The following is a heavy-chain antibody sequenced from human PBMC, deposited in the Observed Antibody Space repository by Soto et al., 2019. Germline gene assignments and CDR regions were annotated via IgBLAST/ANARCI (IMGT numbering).Heavy chain of an antibody. D-gene: IGHD2-2*02. CDR2: IVVGSGNT. V-gene: IGHV1-58*02. J-gene: IGHJ6*02. CDR3: AADGGYCSSTSCYMSYYYGMDV. Sequence: SVKVSCKASGGTFSSYAISWVRQAPGQRLEWIGWIVVGSGNTNYAQKFQERVTITRDMSTSTAYMELSSLRSEDTAVYYCAADGGYCSSTSCYMSYYYGMDVWGQGTTVTVSS. CDR1: GGTFSSYA.